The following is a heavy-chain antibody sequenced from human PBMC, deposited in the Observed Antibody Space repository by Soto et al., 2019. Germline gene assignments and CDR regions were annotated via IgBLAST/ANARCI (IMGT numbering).Heavy chain of an antibody. V-gene: IGHV3-23*01. CDR3: AKGRPGVAAAPDY. D-gene: IGHD2-21*01. CDR2: ASGSGSGT. Sequence: LRLSCAASGFTFSDFAMAWVRQAPGKGLEWVSSASGSGSGTYYADSVKGRFTISRDNSKNTLFLHMTNLRAGDTALYFCAKGRPGVAAAPDYWGQGTLVTVSS. J-gene: IGHJ4*02. CDR1: GFTFSDFA.